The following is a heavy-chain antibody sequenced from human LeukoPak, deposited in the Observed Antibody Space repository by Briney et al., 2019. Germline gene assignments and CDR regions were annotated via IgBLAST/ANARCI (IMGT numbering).Heavy chain of an antibody. Sequence: ASVKVSCKASSYTFTSYGIRQAPGQGLEWMGIINPSGGSTSYAQKFQGRVTMTRDTSTSTVYMELSSLRSEDTAVYYCARGGFAGFLPDSSGYYYSGWGQGTLVTVSS. J-gene: IGHJ4*02. D-gene: IGHD3-22*01. V-gene: IGHV1-46*01. CDR3: ARGGFAGFLPDSSGYYYSG. CDR1: SYTFTSYG. CDR2: INPSGGST.